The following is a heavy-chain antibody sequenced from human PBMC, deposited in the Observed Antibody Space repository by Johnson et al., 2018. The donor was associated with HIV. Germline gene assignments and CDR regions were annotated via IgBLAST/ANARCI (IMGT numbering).Heavy chain of an antibody. CDR1: GFTFSSYA. J-gene: IGHJ3*02. V-gene: IGHV3-33*06. CDR3: VKDRGRPGIPAGFDI. CDR2: IWYDGSNK. Sequence: QVQLVESGGGVVQPGRSLRLSCAASGFTFSSYAMHWVRQAPGKGLEWVAVIWYDGSNKYYAESVKGRFTISRDNSKSTMYLQVNSLRVEDTAVYYCVKDRGRPGIPAGFDIWGQGTMVTVSS. D-gene: IGHD3-10*01.